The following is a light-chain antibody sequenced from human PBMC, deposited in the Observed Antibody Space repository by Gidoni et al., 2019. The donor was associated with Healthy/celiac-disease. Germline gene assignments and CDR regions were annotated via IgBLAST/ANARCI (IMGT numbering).Light chain of an antibody. Sequence: EIVMTQSPATLSVSPGERATLSCRASQRVSSNLAWYQQKPGQAPRLLIYGASTRATGIPARFSGSGSGTEFTRTISSLQSEDFAVYYCQQYNNWPPSFGQGTKLEIK. CDR3: QQYNNWPPS. CDR1: QRVSSN. V-gene: IGKV3-15*01. J-gene: IGKJ2*03. CDR2: GAS.